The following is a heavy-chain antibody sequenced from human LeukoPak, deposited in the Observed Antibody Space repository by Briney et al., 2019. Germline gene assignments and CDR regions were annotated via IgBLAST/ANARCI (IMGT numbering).Heavy chain of an antibody. Sequence: SETLSLTCTVSGGSISGSSYDWGWIRQPPGKGLEWIGSIYYSGSTYYNPSLKSRVTISVDPSKNQFSLKLSSVTAADTAVYYCARNSGYSYGYAYYYYYMDVWGKGTTVTVSS. CDR1: GGSISGSSYD. D-gene: IGHD5-18*01. J-gene: IGHJ6*03. CDR3: ARNSGYSYGYAYYYYYMDV. V-gene: IGHV4-39*01. CDR2: IYYSGST.